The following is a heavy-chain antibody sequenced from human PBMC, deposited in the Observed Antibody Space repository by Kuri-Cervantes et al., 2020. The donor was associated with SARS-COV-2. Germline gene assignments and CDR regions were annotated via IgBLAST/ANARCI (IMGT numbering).Heavy chain of an antibody. CDR3: ATARIAARPLPSYYFDY. CDR1: GGSFSSYA. V-gene: IGHV1-69*10. D-gene: IGHD6-6*01. J-gene: IGHJ4*02. CDR2: IIPILGIA. Sequence: SVKVSCKASGGSFSSYAISWVRQAPGRGLEWMGGIIPILGIANYAQKFQGRVTMTEDTSTDTAYMELSSLRSEDTAVYYCATARIAARPLPSYYFDYWAQGTL.